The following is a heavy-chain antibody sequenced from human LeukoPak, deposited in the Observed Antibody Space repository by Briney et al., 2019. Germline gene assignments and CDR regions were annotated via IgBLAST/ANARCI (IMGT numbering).Heavy chain of an antibody. V-gene: IGHV3-7*01. D-gene: IGHD2-21*02. CDR2: INPDGRDT. J-gene: IGHJ1*01. CDR3: TSWGDTTAEYFQR. Sequence: TGGSLRLSCVVSGFTFNRCWMNWVRQAPGKGLEWVAHINPDGRDTYYVDSVKGRFTISRDNAENPMYLQMNSLRVEDTAVYYCTSWGDTTAEYFQRWGQGTLVTVSS. CDR1: GFTFNRCW.